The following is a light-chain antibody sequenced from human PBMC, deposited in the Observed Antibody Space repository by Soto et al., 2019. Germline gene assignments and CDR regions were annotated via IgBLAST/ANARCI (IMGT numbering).Light chain of an antibody. CDR1: QSVTN. Sequence: EIVLTQSPATLSLSPGERATLSCRASQSVTNLAWYQHKPGQAPTLLIYHASSRATVIPARFSGSGSGPDFTLTISRLEPEDFAVYYCQQYSSWLRTFGGGTKVEIK. V-gene: IGKV3-11*01. CDR3: QQYSSWLRT. J-gene: IGKJ4*01. CDR2: HAS.